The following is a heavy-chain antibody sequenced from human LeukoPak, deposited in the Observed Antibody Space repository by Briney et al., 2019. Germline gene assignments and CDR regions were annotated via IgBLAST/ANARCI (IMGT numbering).Heavy chain of an antibody. CDR1: GFTFSSYS. V-gene: IGHV3-48*04. D-gene: IGHD1-26*01. J-gene: IGHJ5*02. CDR2: ISSSSSTI. CDR3: ARDLVVGATSNWFYP. Sequence: GGSLRLSCAASGFTFSSYSMNWVRQAPRKGLEWVSYISSSSSTIYYADSVKGRFTISRDNAKNSLYLQMNSLRAEDTAVYYCARDLVVGATSNWFYPWGQGTLVTVSS.